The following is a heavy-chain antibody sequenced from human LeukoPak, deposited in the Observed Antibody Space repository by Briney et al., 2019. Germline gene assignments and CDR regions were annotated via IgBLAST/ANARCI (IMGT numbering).Heavy chain of an antibody. J-gene: IGHJ4*02. Sequence: SETLSLTCTVSGDSTSSSTYYWGWIRQPPGMGLEWLGSFYYTESTYYNPSLKSRVTISVDTSNNQFSLKLSSETAADTPVYYCARHLYSSTRNPTFDYWGQGTLVTVSS. V-gene: IGHV4-39*01. CDR2: FYYTEST. CDR3: ARHLYSSTRNPTFDY. D-gene: IGHD6-13*01. CDR1: GDSTSSSTYY.